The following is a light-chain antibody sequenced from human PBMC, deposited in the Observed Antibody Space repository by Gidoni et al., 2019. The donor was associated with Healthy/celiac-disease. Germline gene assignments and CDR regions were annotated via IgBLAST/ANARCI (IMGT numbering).Light chain of an antibody. CDR1: QSISSY. Sequence: DIQMTQSPSSLSASVGDRVTITCRASQSISSYLNWYQQKPGKAPKLLIYAASSLQSGVPSRFSGSGSGTDCTLTISSLQPEDFATYYCQQSYSTPPETFGQGTKVEIK. CDR2: AAS. V-gene: IGKV1-39*01. CDR3: QQSYSTPPET. J-gene: IGKJ1*01.